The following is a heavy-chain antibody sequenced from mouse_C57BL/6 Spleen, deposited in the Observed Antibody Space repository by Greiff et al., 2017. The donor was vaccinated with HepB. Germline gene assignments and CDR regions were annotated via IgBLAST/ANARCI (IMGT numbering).Heavy chain of an antibody. V-gene: IGHV5-4*01. CDR2: ISDGGSYT. D-gene: IGHD1-1*01. CDR1: GFTFSSYA. CDR3: ARDGDYGSRNAMDY. J-gene: IGHJ4*01. Sequence: EVQVVESGGGLVKPGGSLKLSCAASGFTFSSYAMSWVRQTPEKRLEWVATISDGGSYTYYPDNVKGRFTISRDNAKNNLYLQMSHLKSEDTAMYYCARDGDYGSRNAMDYWGQGTSVTVSS.